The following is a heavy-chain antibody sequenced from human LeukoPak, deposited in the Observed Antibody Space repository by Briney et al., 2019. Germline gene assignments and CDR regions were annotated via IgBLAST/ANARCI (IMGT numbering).Heavy chain of an antibody. CDR1: GFTFSSYS. CDR2: ISSSSRYI. CDR3: ARAFSSGWHFDY. J-gene: IGHJ4*02. D-gene: IGHD6-19*01. V-gene: IGHV3-21*01. Sequence: PGGSLRLSCAASGFTFSSYSMNWVRQAPGKGLEWVSSISSSSRYIYYADSVKGRFTISRDNAKNSLYLQMNSLRAEDTAVYYCARAFSSGWHFDYWGQGTLVTVSS.